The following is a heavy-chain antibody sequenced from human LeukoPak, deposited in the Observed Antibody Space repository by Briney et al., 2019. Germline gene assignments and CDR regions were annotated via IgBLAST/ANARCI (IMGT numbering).Heavy chain of an antibody. V-gene: IGHV3-23*01. Sequence: GGSLRLSCAASGFTFSSYAMSWVRQAPGKGLEWVSAISGSGGSTYYADSVKGRFTISRDNSKNTLYLQMNSLRAEDTAAYYCAKDVGYSSGYYPLDYWGQGTLVTVSS. J-gene: IGHJ4*02. D-gene: IGHD6-19*01. CDR3: AKDVGYSSGYYPLDY. CDR2: ISGSGGST. CDR1: GFTFSSYA.